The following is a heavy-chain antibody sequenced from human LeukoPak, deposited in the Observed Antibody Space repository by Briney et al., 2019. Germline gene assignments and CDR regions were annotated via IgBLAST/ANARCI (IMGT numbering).Heavy chain of an antibody. Sequence: SQTLSLTCTVSGGSISSGGYYWSWIRQHPGKGQEWIGYIYYSGSTYYNPSLKSRVTISVDTSKNQFSLKLSSVTAADTAVYYCARVRASYYDSSDHPKAFDIWGQGTMVTASS. J-gene: IGHJ3*02. CDR3: ARVRASYYDSSDHPKAFDI. D-gene: IGHD3-22*01. CDR2: IYYSGST. V-gene: IGHV4-31*03. CDR1: GGSISSGGYY.